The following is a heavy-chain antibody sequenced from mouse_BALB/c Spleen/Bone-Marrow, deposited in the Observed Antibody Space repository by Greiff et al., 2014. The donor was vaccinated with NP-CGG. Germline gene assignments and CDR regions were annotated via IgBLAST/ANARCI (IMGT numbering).Heavy chain of an antibody. V-gene: IGHV4-1*02. CDR2: INPDSSTI. J-gene: IGHJ3*01. Sequence: LQQSGGSLKLSCAASGFDFSRYWVTWVRQAPGKGLEWIGEINPDSSTINYTPSLKDKFIISRDNAKNTLYLQMSKVRSEDTALYYCAKNYYYGYVAYWGQGTLVTVSA. CDR1: GFDFSRYW. D-gene: IGHD1-2*01. CDR3: AKNYYYGYVAY.